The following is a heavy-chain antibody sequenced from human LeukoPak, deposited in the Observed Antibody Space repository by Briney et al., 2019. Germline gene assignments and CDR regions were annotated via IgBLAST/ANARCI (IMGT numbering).Heavy chain of an antibody. CDR1: GGSISSYY. Sequence: SETLSLTCTVSGGSISSYYWSWIRQPAGKGLEWIGRFHISGSTNYSPSLKSRVTISVDTSKNQFSLKLSSLTAADTAVYYCARSVLGYSYGLHIDYWGQGTLVTVSS. D-gene: IGHD5-18*01. CDR3: ARSVLGYSYGLHIDY. V-gene: IGHV4-4*07. J-gene: IGHJ4*02. CDR2: FHISGST.